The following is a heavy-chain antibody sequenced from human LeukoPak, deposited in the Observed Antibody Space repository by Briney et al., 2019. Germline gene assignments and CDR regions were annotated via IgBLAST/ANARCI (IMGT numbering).Heavy chain of an antibody. CDR1: GGTFSSYA. D-gene: IGHD3-16*01. J-gene: IGHJ5*02. CDR3: ARDGGTVNNWFDP. CDR2: IIPIFGTA. Sequence: SVKVSCKASGGTFSSYAISWVRQAPGQGLERMGGIIPIFGTANYAQKFQGRVTITTDESTSTAYMELSSLRSEDTAVYYCARDGGTVNNWFDPWGQGTLVTVSS. V-gene: IGHV1-69*05.